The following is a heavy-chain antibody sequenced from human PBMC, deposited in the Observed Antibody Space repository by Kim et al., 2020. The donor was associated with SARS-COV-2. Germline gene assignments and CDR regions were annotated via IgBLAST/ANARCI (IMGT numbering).Heavy chain of an antibody. V-gene: IGHV3-43*01. CDR1: GFTFDDYT. CDR3: AKDIQNRWYYDSSGYHTYYYYGMDV. D-gene: IGHD3-22*01. CDR2: ISWDGGST. Sequence: GGSLRLSCAASGFTFDDYTMHWVRQAPGKGLEWVSLISWDGGSTYYADSVKGRFTISRDNSKNSLYLQMNSLRTEDTALYYCAKDIQNRWYYDSSGYHTYYYYGMDVWGQGTTVTVSS. J-gene: IGHJ6*02.